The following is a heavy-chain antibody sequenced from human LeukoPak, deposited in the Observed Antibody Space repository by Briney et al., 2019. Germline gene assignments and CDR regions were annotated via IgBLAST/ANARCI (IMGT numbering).Heavy chain of an antibody. CDR3: ARSGVPAAMRGSAFDI. V-gene: IGHV1-69*13. CDR2: IIPIFGTA. CDR1: GGTFSSYA. Sequence: ASVKDSCKASGGTFSSYAISWVRQAPGQGLEWMGGIIPIFGTANYAQKFQGRVTITADESTSTAYMELSSLRSEDTAVYYCARSGVPAAMRGSAFDIWGQGTMVTVSS. D-gene: IGHD2-2*01. J-gene: IGHJ3*02.